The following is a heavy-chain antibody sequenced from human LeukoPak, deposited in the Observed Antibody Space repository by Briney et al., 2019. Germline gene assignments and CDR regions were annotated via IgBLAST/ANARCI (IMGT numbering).Heavy chain of an antibody. Sequence: SGTLSLTCAVSGGSISFSNWWSWVRQPPGKGLEWIGEIYHTGSTNYNPSLKSRVTISVDTSKNQFSLKLSSVTAADTAVYYCARGWLRFYNWFDPWGQGTLVTVSS. D-gene: IGHD5-12*01. J-gene: IGHJ5*02. V-gene: IGHV4-4*02. CDR3: ARGWLRFYNWFDP. CDR2: IYHTGST. CDR1: GGSISFSNW.